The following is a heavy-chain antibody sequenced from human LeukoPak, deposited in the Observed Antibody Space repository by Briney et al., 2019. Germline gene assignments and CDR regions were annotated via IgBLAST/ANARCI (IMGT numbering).Heavy chain of an antibody. D-gene: IGHD6-13*01. CDR3: ARGVKGSSWYWAPGDDWFDP. J-gene: IGHJ5*02. V-gene: IGHV4-59*01. CDR2: IYYSGST. Sequence: SETLSLTCTVSGGSISSYYWSWIRQPPGKGLEWIGYIYYSGSTNYNPSLKSRVTISVDTSKNQFSLKLSSVTAADTAVYYCARGVKGSSWYWAPGDDWFDPWGQGTLVTVSS. CDR1: GGSISSYY.